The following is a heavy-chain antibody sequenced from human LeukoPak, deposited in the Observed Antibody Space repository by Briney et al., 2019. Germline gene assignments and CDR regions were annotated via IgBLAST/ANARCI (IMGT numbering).Heavy chain of an antibody. D-gene: IGHD7-27*01. J-gene: IGHJ3*02. Sequence: GGSLRLSCAASGFTFSSYAMSWVRQAPGKGLEWVSTISSGGGTYYSDSVKGRFTISRDNSKNTMFLQMNSLRVEDTAVYYCAKYTGRRAFDMWGQGTMVTVSS. CDR1: GFTFSSYA. V-gene: IGHV3-23*01. CDR2: ISSGGGT. CDR3: AKYTGRRAFDM.